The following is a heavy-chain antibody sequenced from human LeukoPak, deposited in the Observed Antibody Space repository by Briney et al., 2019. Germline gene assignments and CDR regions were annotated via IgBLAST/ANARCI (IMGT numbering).Heavy chain of an antibody. J-gene: IGHJ3*02. CDR3: VRAVPAAVLGAFDI. Sequence: GGSLRLSCAASGFTFSSYSMNWVRQAPGKGLEWVSSISSSSSYIYYADSVKGRFTISRDNAKNSLYLQMNSLRAEDTAIYYCVRAVPAAVLGAFDIWGQGTMVTVSS. CDR2: ISSSSSYI. V-gene: IGHV3-21*01. CDR1: GFTFSSYS. D-gene: IGHD2-2*02.